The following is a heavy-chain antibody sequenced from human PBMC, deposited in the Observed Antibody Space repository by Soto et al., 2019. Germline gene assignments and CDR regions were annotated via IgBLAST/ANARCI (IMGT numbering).Heavy chain of an antibody. J-gene: IGHJ5*02. Sequence: VQLQESGPGLVKPSQTLSLICTVSGASINSGNYNWTWIRQHTGRGLAWIGCIDYSGSAYYSPSLKSRVAISVDTSEDQFSLNLTSVTGADTAVYYCARGIVASIFGGFDPWGQGTLVTVSS. CDR2: IDYSGSA. CDR3: ARGIVASIFGGFDP. CDR1: GASINSGNYN. V-gene: IGHV4-31*03. D-gene: IGHD5-12*01.